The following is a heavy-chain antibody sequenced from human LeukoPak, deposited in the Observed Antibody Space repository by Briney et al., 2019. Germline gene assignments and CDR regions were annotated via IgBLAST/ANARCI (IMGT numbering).Heavy chain of an antibody. J-gene: IGHJ4*02. V-gene: IGHV3-9*03. Sequence: PGGSLRLSCAASGFTFDDYAMHWVRHAPGKGLEWVSGISWNSGSIGYADSVKGRFTISRDNAKNSLYLQMNSLRAEDMALYYCAKDRGGVGANPAFDYWGQGTLVTVSS. CDR2: ISWNSGSI. D-gene: IGHD1-26*01. CDR1: GFTFDDYA. CDR3: AKDRGGVGANPAFDY.